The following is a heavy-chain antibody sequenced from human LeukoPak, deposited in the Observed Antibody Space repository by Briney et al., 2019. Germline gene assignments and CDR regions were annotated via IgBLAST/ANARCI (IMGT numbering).Heavy chain of an antibody. CDR1: GGSFSGYY. CDR3: ARGGGYNWFDP. Sequence: SETLSFTCAVYGGSFSGYYWGWIRQPPGKGLEWIGEISQSGSTNYNSSLKSRVTISVDTSKNQFSLKLTSVTAAVTAVYYCARGGGYNWFDPWGQGTLVTVSS. V-gene: IGHV4-34*01. J-gene: IGHJ5*02. CDR2: ISQSGST.